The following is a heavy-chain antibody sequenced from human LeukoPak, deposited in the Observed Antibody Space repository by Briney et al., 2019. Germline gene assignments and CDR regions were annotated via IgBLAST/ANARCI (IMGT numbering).Heavy chain of an antibody. J-gene: IGHJ5*02. CDR3: ARETDPQLKERPYEGWFDP. V-gene: IGHV1-69*13. CDR2: IIPIFGTA. Sequence: SVKVSCKASGDTFSSYAISWVRQAPGQGLEWMGGIIPIFGTANYAQKFQGRVTITADESTSTAYMELSSLRSEDTAVYYCARETDPQLKERPYEGWFDPWGQGTLVTVSS. CDR1: GDTFSSYA. D-gene: IGHD2-21*01.